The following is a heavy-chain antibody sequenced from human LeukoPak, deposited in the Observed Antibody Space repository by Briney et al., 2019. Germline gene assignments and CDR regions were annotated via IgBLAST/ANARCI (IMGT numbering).Heavy chain of an antibody. CDR3: ARVCGDYSLGNDEDAFDI. Sequence: SETLSLTCTVSGGSISSYYWSWIRQPPGKGLEWIGYIYYSGSTNYNPSLKSRVTISVDTSKNQFSLKLSSVTAADTAVYYCARVCGDYSLGNDEDAFDIWAKGQWSPSLQ. V-gene: IGHV4-59*01. J-gene: IGHJ3*02. CDR1: GGSISSYY. CDR2: IYYSGST. D-gene: IGHD4-17*01.